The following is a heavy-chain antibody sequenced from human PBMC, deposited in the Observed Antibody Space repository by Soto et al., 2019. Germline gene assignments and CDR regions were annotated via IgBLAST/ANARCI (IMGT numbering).Heavy chain of an antibody. CDR3: ARVQTYYDFWSGYFDY. D-gene: IGHD3-3*01. V-gene: IGHV1-18*01. CDR1: GYTFTSYG. Sequence: ASVKVSCKASGYTFTSYGISWVRQAPGQGLEWMGWISAYNGNTNYAQELQGRVTMTTDTSTSTAYMELRSLRSDDTAVYYCARVQTYYDFWSGYFDYWGQGTLVTVSS. J-gene: IGHJ4*02. CDR2: ISAYNGNT.